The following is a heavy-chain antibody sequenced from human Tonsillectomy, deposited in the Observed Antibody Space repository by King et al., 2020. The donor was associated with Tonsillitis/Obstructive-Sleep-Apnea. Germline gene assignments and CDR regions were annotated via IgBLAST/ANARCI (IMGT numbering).Heavy chain of an antibody. V-gene: IGHV4-34*01. D-gene: IGHD3-3*01. Sequence: VQLPQWGAGLLKPSETLSLTCAVYGGSFSGYYWSWIRQPPGKGLEWIGEINHSGSTNYNPSLKSRVTISVDTSKNQVSLELSSVTAADTAVYYCARQGSGYPFDFWGQGTLVTVSS. CDR1: GGSFSGYY. CDR2: INHSGST. J-gene: IGHJ4*02. CDR3: ARQGSGYPFDF.